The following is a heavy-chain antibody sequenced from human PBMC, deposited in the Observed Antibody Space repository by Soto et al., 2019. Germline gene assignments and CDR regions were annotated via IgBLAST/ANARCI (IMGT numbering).Heavy chain of an antibody. Sequence: PAETLSLTCTVSGGSISSGGYYWSWILQHQGKGLEWIGYIYYSVSTYYNPSLKSRVNISVDTSKKQFSLKLSSVTAADTAVYYCARGGGGYDACDIWGHGTLVNVSS. J-gene: IGHJ3*02. CDR1: GGSISSGGYY. CDR2: IYYSVST. CDR3: ARGGGGYDACDI. D-gene: IGHD3-22*01. V-gene: IGHV4-31*03.